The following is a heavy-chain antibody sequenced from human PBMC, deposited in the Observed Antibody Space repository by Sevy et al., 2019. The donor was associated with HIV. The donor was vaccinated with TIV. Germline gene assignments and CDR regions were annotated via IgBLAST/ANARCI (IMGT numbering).Heavy chain of an antibody. J-gene: IGHJ4*02. CDR3: PRDARGDAALPDY. CDR1: GFNFSTYA. CDR2: ISSDVIRK. V-gene: IGHV3-30*09. D-gene: IGHD3-16*01. Sequence: GGSLRLSCSVSGFNFSTYAMHWVRQAPGKGLEWVAVISSDVIRKYYGASVRGRFAISRDNSNNTLSLQMNSLRIEDTAVYYCPRDARGDAALPDYWGQGTLVTVSS.